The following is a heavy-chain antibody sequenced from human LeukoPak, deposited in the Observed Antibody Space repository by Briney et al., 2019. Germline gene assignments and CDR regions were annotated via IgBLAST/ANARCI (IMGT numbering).Heavy chain of an antibody. CDR3: ARAFDY. V-gene: IGHV4-4*07. Sequence: PSESLSLTCTVSGGSISSYYWGWIRQPAGKGLEWIGRIYTSGSTNYNPSLRSRVTISVDTSKNQFARRLGAVTAADTAGFYCARAFDYWGQGALVTVPS. CDR1: GGSISSYY. J-gene: IGHJ4*02. CDR2: IYTSGST.